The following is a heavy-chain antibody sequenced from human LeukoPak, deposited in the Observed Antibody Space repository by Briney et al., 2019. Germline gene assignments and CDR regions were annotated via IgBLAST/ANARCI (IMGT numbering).Heavy chain of an antibody. CDR1: GGSISSYY. D-gene: IGHD3-9*01. J-gene: IGHJ6*03. CDR2: IYYSGST. Sequence: SETLSLTCTVSGGSISSYYWSWIRQPPGKGLEWIGYIYYSGSTNYNPSLKSRVTISVDTSKNQFSLKLSSVTAADTAVYYCARADGVLRYFDWLLTDYYYYMDVWGKGTTVTISS. V-gene: IGHV4-59*01. CDR3: ARADGVLRYFDWLLTDYYYYMDV.